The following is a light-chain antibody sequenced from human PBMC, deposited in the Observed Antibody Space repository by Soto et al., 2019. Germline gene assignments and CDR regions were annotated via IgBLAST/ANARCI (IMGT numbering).Light chain of an antibody. CDR1: SSDVGGYNY. V-gene: IGLV2-14*03. CDR2: DVS. CDR3: SSYTSSSLV. Sequence: QSVLTQPASVSGSPGQSITISCTGTSSDVGGYNYVSWYQHHPGKAPKLMISDVSNRPSGVSNRFSGSKSGNTASLTISGLQAEDEADYYCSSYTSSSLVFGGGTKLTVL. J-gene: IGLJ2*01.